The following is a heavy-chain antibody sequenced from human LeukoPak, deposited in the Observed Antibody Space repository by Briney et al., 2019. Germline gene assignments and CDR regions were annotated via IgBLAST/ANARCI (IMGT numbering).Heavy chain of an antibody. Sequence: GGSLRLSCAASGFTFSSYGMHWVRQAPGKGLEWVAVISYDGSNKYYADSVKGRFTISRDNSKNTLYLQMNSLRAEDTAVYYCARALDSSSWYGPYYYYYGMDVWGQGTTVTVSS. J-gene: IGHJ6*02. CDR2: ISYDGSNK. CDR1: GFTFSSYG. CDR3: ARALDSSSWYGPYYYYYGMDV. V-gene: IGHV3-30*03. D-gene: IGHD6-13*01.